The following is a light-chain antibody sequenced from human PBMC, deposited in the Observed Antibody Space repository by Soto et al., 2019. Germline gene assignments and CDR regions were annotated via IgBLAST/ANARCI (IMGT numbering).Light chain of an antibody. V-gene: IGKV1-39*01. CDR1: QDISNR. Sequence: DIQMTQSPSSLSASVGDRITITCQASQDISNRLDWYHQKPGKAPKLLIYAASSLQSGVPSRFSGRGSGTDFTLTVESLQPEDFATYYCQQGYSNPWTFGQGTKVDIK. J-gene: IGKJ1*01. CDR3: QQGYSNPWT. CDR2: AAS.